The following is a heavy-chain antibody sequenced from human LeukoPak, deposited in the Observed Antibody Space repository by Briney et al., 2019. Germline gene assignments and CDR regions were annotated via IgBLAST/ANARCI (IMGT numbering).Heavy chain of an antibody. CDR3: ARANYYDSSGYYPGWFDP. Sequence: SETLSLTCTVSGGSISSYYWTWIRQPAGKGLEWIGRIYGSGSTSYNPTLKSRVTMSVDTSKNQFSLKLSSVTAADTAVYYCARANYYDSSGYYPGWFDPWGQGTLVTVSS. CDR1: GGSISSYY. CDR2: IYGSGST. J-gene: IGHJ5*02. V-gene: IGHV4-4*07. D-gene: IGHD3-22*01.